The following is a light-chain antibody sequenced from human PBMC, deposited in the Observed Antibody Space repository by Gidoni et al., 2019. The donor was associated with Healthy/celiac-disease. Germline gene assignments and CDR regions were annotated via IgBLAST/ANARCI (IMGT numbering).Light chain of an antibody. Sequence: QSVLTQPPSASGPPEQRVTISCSGSSSNIGSNTVNWYQQLPGTAPKLLIYSNNQRPSGVPDRFSGSKSGTSASLAISGLQSEDEADYYCAAWDDSLNGVVFGGGTKLTVL. V-gene: IGLV1-44*01. CDR2: SNN. CDR3: AAWDDSLNGVV. J-gene: IGLJ2*01. CDR1: SSNIGSNT.